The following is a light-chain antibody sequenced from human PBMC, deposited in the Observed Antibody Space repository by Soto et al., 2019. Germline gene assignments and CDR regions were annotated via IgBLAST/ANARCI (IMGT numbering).Light chain of an antibody. Sequence: EIVLTQSQATLSVSPGDGATLSCRASQSVGSNLAWYQQKPGQAPRLLMYGSSIRATGIPARFSGSGSGTEFTLTISSLQSEDFAVYYCQQHNNWPPITFGQGTRLEIK. V-gene: IGKV3-15*01. J-gene: IGKJ5*01. CDR3: QQHNNWPPIT. CDR1: QSVGSN. CDR2: GSS.